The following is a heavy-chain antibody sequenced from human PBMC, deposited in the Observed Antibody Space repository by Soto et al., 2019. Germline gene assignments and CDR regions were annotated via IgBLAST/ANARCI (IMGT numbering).Heavy chain of an antibody. D-gene: IGHD4-4*01. CDR2: ISGTGGIT. J-gene: IGHJ6*02. V-gene: IGHV3-23*01. Sequence: GGSLRLSCAASGFTFSSYAMNWVRQAPGKGLEWVSVISGTGGITYHADSVKGRFTISRDNSKNTLYLQMDSLRAEDTAVYLCAKEETVISHYYYYYGMDVWGQGTTVTVSS. CDR1: GFTFSSYA. CDR3: AKEETVISHYYYYYGMDV.